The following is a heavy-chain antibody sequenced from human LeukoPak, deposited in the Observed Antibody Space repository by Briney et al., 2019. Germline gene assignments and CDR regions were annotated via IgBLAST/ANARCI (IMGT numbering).Heavy chain of an antibody. J-gene: IGHJ6*02. CDR3: ARGITIFGVNYYGMDV. Sequence: ASVKVSCKASGYTFTSYDINWVRQATGQGLERMGWMNPNSGNTGYAQKFQGRVTMTRNTSISTAYMELSSLRSEDTAVYYCARGITIFGVNYYGMDVWGQGTTVTVPS. CDR1: GYTFTSYD. V-gene: IGHV1-8*01. D-gene: IGHD3-3*01. CDR2: MNPNSGNT.